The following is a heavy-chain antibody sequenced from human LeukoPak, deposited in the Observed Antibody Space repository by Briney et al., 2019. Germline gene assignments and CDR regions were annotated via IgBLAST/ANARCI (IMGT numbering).Heavy chain of an antibody. Sequence: PSETLSLTCTVSGVSISSYNWSWIRQPPGKGLEWIGYIYYSGSTKYNPSLKRRVTISVDTSKNQFSLKLSSVTAADTAMYYCARVRSSGWGKGFDYWGQGTLVTVSS. CDR1: GVSISSYN. D-gene: IGHD6-19*01. CDR3: ARVRSSGWGKGFDY. V-gene: IGHV4-59*01. J-gene: IGHJ4*02. CDR2: IYYSGST.